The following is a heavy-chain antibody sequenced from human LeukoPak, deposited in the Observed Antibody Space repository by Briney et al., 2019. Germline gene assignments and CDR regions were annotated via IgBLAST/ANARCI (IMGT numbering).Heavy chain of an antibody. CDR1: GGSFSGYY. Sequence: PSETLSLTCAVYGGSFSGYYWSWIRQPPGKGLEWIGEINHSGSTNYNPSLKSRVTISVDTSKNQFSLKLSSVTAADTAVYYCARGVPVQAKERRSYMDVWGKGTTVTVSS. CDR3: ARGVPVQAKERRSYMDV. J-gene: IGHJ6*03. D-gene: IGHD1-1*01. CDR2: INHSGST. V-gene: IGHV4-34*01.